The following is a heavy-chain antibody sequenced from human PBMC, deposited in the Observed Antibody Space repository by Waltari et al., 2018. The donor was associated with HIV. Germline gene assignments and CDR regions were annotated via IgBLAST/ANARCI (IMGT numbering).Heavy chain of an antibody. CDR3: ARVIAAAGLRFDS. J-gene: IGHJ4*02. Sequence: QVQLQESGPGLVKPSETLSLTCTVSGDAVSSGSFYWSWMRQPPGKGLEWLGNTYYSGRTSYNPSLKSRVTKSIDASKNQFSLKLRSVTAADTAVYYCARVIAAAGLRFDSWGQGTLVTVSS. CDR2: TYYSGRT. CDR1: GDAVSSGSFY. D-gene: IGHD6-13*01. V-gene: IGHV4-61*01.